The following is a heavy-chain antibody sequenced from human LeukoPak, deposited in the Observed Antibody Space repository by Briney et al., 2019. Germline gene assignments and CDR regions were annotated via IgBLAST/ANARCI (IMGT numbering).Heavy chain of an antibody. V-gene: IGHV3-23*01. J-gene: IGHJ3*02. Sequence: GGSLRLSCAASGFTFSSYAMSWVRQAPGKGLEWVSAISGSGGGTYYADSVKGRFTISRDNSKNTLYLQMNSLRAEDTAVYYCAKVLYARPYAFDIWGQGTMVTVSS. D-gene: IGHD5/OR15-5a*01. CDR2: ISGSGGGT. CDR3: AKVLYARPYAFDI. CDR1: GFTFSSYA.